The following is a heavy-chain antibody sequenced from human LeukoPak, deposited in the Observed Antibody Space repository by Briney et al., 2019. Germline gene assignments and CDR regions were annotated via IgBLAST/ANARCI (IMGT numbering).Heavy chain of an antibody. CDR2: ISGSGGST. CDR1: GFTFSSYG. D-gene: IGHD6-13*01. CDR3: AKDSSSSWFYWYFDL. J-gene: IGHJ2*01. Sequence: PGGTLRLSCAASGFTFSSYGMSWVRQAPGKGLEWVSAISGSGGSTYYADSVKGRFTISRDNSKNTLYLQMNSLRAEDTAVYYCAKDSSSSWFYWYFDLWGQGTLVTVSS. V-gene: IGHV3-23*01.